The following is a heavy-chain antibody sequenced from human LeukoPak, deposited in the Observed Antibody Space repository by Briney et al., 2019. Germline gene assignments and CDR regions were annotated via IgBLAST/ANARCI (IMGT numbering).Heavy chain of an antibody. CDR3: ASRSSVAASGPG. D-gene: IGHD6-19*01. J-gene: IGHJ4*02. CDR2: IWYDGSNK. Sequence: PGGSLRLSCAASGFTFSSYGMHWVRQAPGKGLEWVAVIWYDGSNKYYADSVKGRFTISRDNSKNTLYLQMNSLRAEDTALYYCASRSSVAASGPGWGQGTLVTVSS. V-gene: IGHV3-33*01. CDR1: GFTFSSYG.